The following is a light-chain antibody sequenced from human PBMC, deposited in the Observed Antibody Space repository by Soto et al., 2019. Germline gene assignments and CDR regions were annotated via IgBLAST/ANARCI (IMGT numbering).Light chain of an antibody. V-gene: IGKV1-27*01. Sequence: DIQMTQSPSSLSASIGDTVTVTCRASQGINNYLAWYQQKPGTAPKLLIYAASILESGVPSRFGGSGSGTDFTLTISGLQPEDVATYYCQKYDSAPQTFGQGTRVEIK. J-gene: IGKJ1*01. CDR1: QGINNY. CDR3: QKYDSAPQT. CDR2: AAS.